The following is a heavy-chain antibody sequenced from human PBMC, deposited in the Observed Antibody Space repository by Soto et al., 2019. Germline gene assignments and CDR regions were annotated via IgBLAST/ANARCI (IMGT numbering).Heavy chain of an antibody. Sequence: GGSLRLSCAASGFTFSSYSMNWVRQAPGKGLEWVSSISSSSSYIYYADSVKGRFTISRDNAKNSLYLQMNSLRAEDTAVYYCARVFSSYGDYVGGGFDIWGQGTMVTVSS. V-gene: IGHV3-21*01. CDR2: ISSSSSYI. D-gene: IGHD4-17*01. J-gene: IGHJ3*02. CDR1: GFTFSSYS. CDR3: ARVFSSYGDYVGGGFDI.